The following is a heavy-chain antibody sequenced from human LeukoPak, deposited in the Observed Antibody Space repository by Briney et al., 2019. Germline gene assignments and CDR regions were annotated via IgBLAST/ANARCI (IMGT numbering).Heavy chain of an antibody. Sequence: GGSLRLSCAASGFTFSNAWMNWVRQAPGKGLEWVAFIQYDGSKKYYADSVKGRFTISRDNSKNTLYLEMNSLRAEDTAVYYCAKDIGSYYDYWGQGILVTVSS. CDR1: GFTFSNAW. CDR3: AKDIGSYYDY. J-gene: IGHJ4*02. D-gene: IGHD3-10*01. CDR2: IQYDGSKK. V-gene: IGHV3-30*02.